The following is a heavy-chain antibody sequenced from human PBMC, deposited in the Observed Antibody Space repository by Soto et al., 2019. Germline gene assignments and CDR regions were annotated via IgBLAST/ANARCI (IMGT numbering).Heavy chain of an antibody. CDR2: IKQDGSEK. CDR1: GFTFSSYG. D-gene: IGHD2-15*01. Sequence: GGSLRLSCAASGFTFSSYGMHWVRQAPGKGLEWVANIKQDGSEKYYVDSVKGRFTISRDNAKNSLYLQMNSLRAEDTAVYYCARDRLGCSGGSCYPNWFDPWGQGTLVTVSS. J-gene: IGHJ5*02. CDR3: ARDRLGCSGGSCYPNWFDP. V-gene: IGHV3-7*01.